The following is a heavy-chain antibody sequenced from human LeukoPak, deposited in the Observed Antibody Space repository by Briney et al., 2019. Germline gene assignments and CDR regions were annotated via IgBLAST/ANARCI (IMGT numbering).Heavy chain of an antibody. Sequence: PSETLSLTCSVSGGLITTSIHYWAWIRQPPGKGLEWLASIYYNGITYYNASLESRVTMSVDTSTNQFSLRLRSVSAADTSVYYCARQPTVKRGAVASNFDYWGRGTLVTASS. CDR1: GGLITTSIHY. V-gene: IGHV4-39*01. CDR2: IYYNGIT. CDR3: ARQPTVKRGAVASNFDY. D-gene: IGHD6-19*01. J-gene: IGHJ4*02.